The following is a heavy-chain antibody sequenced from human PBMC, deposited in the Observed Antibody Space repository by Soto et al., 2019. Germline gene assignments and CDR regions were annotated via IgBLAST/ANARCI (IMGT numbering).Heavy chain of an antibody. D-gene: IGHD2-2*02. J-gene: IGHJ6*02. CDR2: INHSGST. CDR3: ARVAYTEASYYYYGMDV. V-gene: IGHV4-34*01. Sequence: PSETLSLTCAVYGGSFSGYYWSWIRQPPWKGLEWIGEINHSGSTNYNPSLKSRVTISVDTSKNQFSLKLSSVTAADTAVYYCARVAYTEASYYYYGMDVWGQGTTVTVSS. CDR1: GGSFSGYY.